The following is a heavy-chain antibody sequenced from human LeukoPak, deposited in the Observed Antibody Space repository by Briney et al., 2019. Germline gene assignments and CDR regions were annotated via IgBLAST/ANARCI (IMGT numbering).Heavy chain of an antibody. V-gene: IGHV3-21*01. CDR1: GFTFSSYA. CDR2: ISSSSSYI. D-gene: IGHD1-26*01. CDR3: AKSQTGSYLKCIDC. Sequence: KSGGSLRLSCAASGFTFSSYAMNWVRQAPGKGLEWVSSISSSSSYIYYADSVKGRFTISRDNAKNSLYLQMNSLRAEDTAVYYCAKSQTGSYLKCIDCWGQGTLVTVSS. J-gene: IGHJ4*02.